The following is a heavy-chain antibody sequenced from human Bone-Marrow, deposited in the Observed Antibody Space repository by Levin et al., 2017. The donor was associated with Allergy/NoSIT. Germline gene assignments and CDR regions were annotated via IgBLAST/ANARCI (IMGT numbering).Heavy chain of an antibody. Sequence: GESLKISCAASGFTFSSYAMSWVRQAPGKGLEWVSAISGSGGSTYYADSVKGRFTISRDNSKNTLYLQMNSLRAEDTAVYYCAKIPYSVPGPLMVYATDDYWGQGTLVTVSS. CDR1: GFTFSSYA. CDR2: ISGSGGST. V-gene: IGHV3-23*01. CDR3: AKIPYSVPGPLMVYATDDY. J-gene: IGHJ4*02. D-gene: IGHD2-8*01.